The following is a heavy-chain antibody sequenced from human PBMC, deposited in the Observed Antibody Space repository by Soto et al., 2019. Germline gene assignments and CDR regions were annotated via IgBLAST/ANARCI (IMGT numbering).Heavy chain of an antibody. V-gene: IGHV3-43*01. CDR2: ISWDGGST. Sequence: GGSLRLSCAASGFTLEDYTMHWVRQAPGKGLEWVSLISWDGGSTYYADSVKGRFTISRDNAKNSLYLQMNSLRAEDTAVYYCAKNPQYSSSWYFQHWGQGTLVTVSS. J-gene: IGHJ1*01. CDR1: GFTLEDYT. D-gene: IGHD6-6*01. CDR3: AKNPQYSSSWYFQH.